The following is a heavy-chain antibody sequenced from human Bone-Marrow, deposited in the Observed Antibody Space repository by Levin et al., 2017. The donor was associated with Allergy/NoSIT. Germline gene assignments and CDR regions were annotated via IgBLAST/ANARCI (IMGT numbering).Heavy chain of an antibody. CDR3: ARQYCSSTTCYTDAFDI. CDR2: INQDGSKE. CDR1: GFTCSGYW. Sequence: PGGSLRLSCAASGFTCSGYWMSWVRQAPGKGLEWVANINQDGSKEYYVDSLKGRFTISRDNAENSVSLQMNSLRAEDTAQYYCARQYCSSTTCYTDAFDIWGQGTMVTVSS. V-gene: IGHV3-7*01. J-gene: IGHJ3*02. D-gene: IGHD2-2*02.